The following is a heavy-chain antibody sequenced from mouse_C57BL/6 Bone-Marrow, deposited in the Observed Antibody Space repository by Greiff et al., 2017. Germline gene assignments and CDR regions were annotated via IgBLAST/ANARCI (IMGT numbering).Heavy chain of an antibody. Sequence: EVKLMESGGDLVKPGGSLKLSCAASGFTFSSYGMSWVRQTPDKRLEWVATISSGGSYTYYPDSVKGRFTISRDNAKNTLYLQMSSLKSEDTAMYYCARHRILRGFAYWGQGTLVTVSA. V-gene: IGHV5-6*01. D-gene: IGHD1-1*01. CDR2: ISSGGSYT. CDR1: GFTFSSYG. CDR3: ARHRILRGFAY. J-gene: IGHJ3*01.